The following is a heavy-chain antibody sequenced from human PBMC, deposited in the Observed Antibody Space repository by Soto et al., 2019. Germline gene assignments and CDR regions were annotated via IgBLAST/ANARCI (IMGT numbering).Heavy chain of an antibody. J-gene: IGHJ4*02. CDR1: GGTFSSHA. V-gene: IGHV1-69*13. CDR2: IIPNFGTA. CDR3: ARWGGVVTDPTFIGPFDY. Sequence: SVKVSCKAFGGTFSSHAITWVRQAPGEGLEWMGGIIPNFGTANYAQKFQGRVTITADESTSTVYMELSSLRPDDTAVYYCARWGGVVTDPTFIGPFDYWGQGALVTVSS. D-gene: IGHD2-15*01.